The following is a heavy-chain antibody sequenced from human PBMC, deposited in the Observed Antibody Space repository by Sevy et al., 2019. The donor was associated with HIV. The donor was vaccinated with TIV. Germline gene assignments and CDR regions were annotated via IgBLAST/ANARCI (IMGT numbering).Heavy chain of an antibody. V-gene: IGHV1-2*06. D-gene: IGHD3-10*01. CDR1: GYTFTGYY. CDR3: ARAIIIMAHIGSFPFDY. Sequence: ASVKVSCKASGYTFTGYYMHWVRQAPGQGLEWMGRINPNSGVTNYAQKFQGRVTMTRDTSISTAYMELSRLRSDDTAVYYCARAIIIMAHIGSFPFDYWGQGTLVTVSS. J-gene: IGHJ4*02. CDR2: INPNSGVT.